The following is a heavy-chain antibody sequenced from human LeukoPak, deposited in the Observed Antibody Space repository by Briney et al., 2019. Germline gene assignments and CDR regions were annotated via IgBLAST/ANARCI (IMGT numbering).Heavy chain of an antibody. V-gene: IGHV4-59*08. Sequence: SETLSLTCTVSGGSIGSFYWSWIRQPPGKGLEWIGYSHDSGNTNYNPSLKSRVTISVDTSKNQCSLKLSSVTAADTAVYYCARHRAYDSSGYKRWFDPWGQGTLVTVSS. CDR1: GGSIGSFY. CDR3: ARHRAYDSSGYKRWFDP. J-gene: IGHJ5*02. CDR2: SHDSGNT. D-gene: IGHD3-22*01.